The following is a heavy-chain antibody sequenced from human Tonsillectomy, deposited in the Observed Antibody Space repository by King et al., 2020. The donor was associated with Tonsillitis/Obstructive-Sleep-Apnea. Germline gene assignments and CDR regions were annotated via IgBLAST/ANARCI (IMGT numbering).Heavy chain of an antibody. Sequence: QLVQSGAEVKKPGSSVKVSCKASGGTFSSHSICWVRQAPGQGPEWMGRIIPMSGIANYAQKFQGRVTITADKSTRTAYMELSSLRSEDTAVYYCARGEGDIVALYYMDVWGKGTTVTVSS. D-gene: IGHD2-15*01. J-gene: IGHJ6*03. CDR3: ARGEGDIVALYYMDV. CDR2: IIPMSGIA. V-gene: IGHV1-69*04. CDR1: GGTFSSHS.